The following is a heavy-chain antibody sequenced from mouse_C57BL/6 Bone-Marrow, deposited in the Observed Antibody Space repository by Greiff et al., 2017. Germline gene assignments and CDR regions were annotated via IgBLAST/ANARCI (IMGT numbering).Heavy chain of an antibody. J-gene: IGHJ2*01. V-gene: IGHV5-6*01. D-gene: IGHD2-1*01. CDR3: ARHGGGKDYFDY. CDR2: ISSGGSYT. Sequence: DVHLVESGGDLVKPGGSLKLSCAASGFTFSSYGMSWVRQTPDKRLEWVATISSGGSYTYYPDSVKGRFTISRDNAKNTLYLQMSSLKSEDTAMYYCARHGGGKDYFDYWGQGTTLTVSS. CDR1: GFTFSSYG.